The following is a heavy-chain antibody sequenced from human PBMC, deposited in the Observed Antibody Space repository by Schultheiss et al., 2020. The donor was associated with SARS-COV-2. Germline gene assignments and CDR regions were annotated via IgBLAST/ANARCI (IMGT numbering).Heavy chain of an antibody. CDR1: GFTFSDYY. D-gene: IGHD6-19*01. V-gene: IGHV1-2*06. Sequence: ASVKVSCKASGFTFSDYYMHWVRQAPGQGLEWMGRINPKSRGTRYAQKFQGRISMTWDTSISTLYLEVNNVRSDDTAVYYCARGEFAVAGACMDVWGQGTTVTVSS. CDR3: ARGEFAVAGACMDV. J-gene: IGHJ6*02. CDR2: INPKSRGT.